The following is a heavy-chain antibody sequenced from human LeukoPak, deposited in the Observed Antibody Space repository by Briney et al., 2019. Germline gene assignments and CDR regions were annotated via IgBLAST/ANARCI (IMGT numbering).Heavy chain of an antibody. CDR3: ARGGYSSGSTIDY. CDR1: GGSISSSSYY. V-gene: IGHV4-39*07. D-gene: IGHD6-19*01. Sequence: SETLSLTCTVSGGSISSSSYYWGWIRQPPGKGLEWIGSIYYSGSTYYNPSLKSRVTISVDTSKNQFSLKLSSVTAADTAVYYCARGGYSSGSTIDYWGQGTLVTVSS. J-gene: IGHJ4*02. CDR2: IYYSGST.